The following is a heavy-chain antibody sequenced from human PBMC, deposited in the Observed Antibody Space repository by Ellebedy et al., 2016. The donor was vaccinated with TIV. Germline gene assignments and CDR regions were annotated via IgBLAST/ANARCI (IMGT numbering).Heavy chain of an antibody. CDR3: ARDRRGLDY. Sequence: MPSETLSLTCTVSGGSISSYYWSWIRQPPGKGLEWIGSIYYSGSTYYNPSLKSRVTISVDTSKNQFSLKLSSVTAADTAVYYCARDRRGLDYWGQGTLVTVSS. CDR1: GGSISSYY. CDR2: IYYSGST. J-gene: IGHJ4*02. V-gene: IGHV4-59*12. D-gene: IGHD2-21*01.